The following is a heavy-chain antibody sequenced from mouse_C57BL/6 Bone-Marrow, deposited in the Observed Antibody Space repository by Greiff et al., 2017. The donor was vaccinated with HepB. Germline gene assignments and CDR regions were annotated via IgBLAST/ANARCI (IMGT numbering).Heavy chain of an antibody. CDR3: TSITTVVFDY. V-gene: IGHV1-15*01. D-gene: IGHD1-1*01. CDR2: IDPETGGT. CDR1: GYTFTDYE. Sequence: VQLQQSGAELVRPGASVTLSCKASGYTFTDYEMHWVKQTPVHGLEWIGAIDPETGGTAYNQKFKGKAILTADKSSSTAYMELRSLTSEDSAVYYCTSITTVVFDYWGQGTTHTVSS. J-gene: IGHJ2*01.